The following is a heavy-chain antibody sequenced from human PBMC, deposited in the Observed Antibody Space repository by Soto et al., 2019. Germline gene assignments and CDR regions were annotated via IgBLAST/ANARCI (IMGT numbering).Heavy chain of an antibody. CDR2: ISGSGDHT. CDR1: GFTFSSYA. D-gene: IGHD1-26*01. Sequence: EVQLLESGGDLVQPGGSLRLSCAASGFTFSSYAMTWVRQVPGMGLDWVSSISGSGDHTYYTDSVKGRFTISRDNSKNTLYLQMNSLRAEDTAIYYCAIVSNSENYGDYWGRGTLVTVSS. CDR3: AIVSNSENYGDY. V-gene: IGHV3-23*01. J-gene: IGHJ4*02.